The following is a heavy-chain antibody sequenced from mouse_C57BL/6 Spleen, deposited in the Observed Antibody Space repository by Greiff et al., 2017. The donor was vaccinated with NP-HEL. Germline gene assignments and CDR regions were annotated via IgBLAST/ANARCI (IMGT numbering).Heavy chain of an antibody. D-gene: IGHD1-1*01. CDR2: ISSGGSYT. CDR3: AGGSSPHWYFYV. Sequence: DVKLVESGGDLVKPGGSLKLSCAASGFTFSSYGMSWVRQTPDKRLEWVATISSGGSYTYYPDSVKGRFTISRDNAKNTLYLQMSSLKSEDTAMYYCAGGSSPHWYFYVWGTGTTVTVSS. CDR1: GFTFSSYG. V-gene: IGHV5-6*02. J-gene: IGHJ1*03.